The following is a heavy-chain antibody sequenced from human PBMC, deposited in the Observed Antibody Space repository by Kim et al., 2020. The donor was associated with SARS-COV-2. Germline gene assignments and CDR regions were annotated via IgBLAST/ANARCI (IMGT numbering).Heavy chain of an antibody. V-gene: IGHV3-11*03. Sequence: GGSLRLSCAASGFSFSDYYMSWIRQAPGKGLEWVSYISSSSSSTNYADSVKGRFTISRDNVKYSLSLQMNGLRAEDTAVYYCARFLFSGSLRSAAYFFDYWGQGTLVTVSS. CDR3: ARFLFSGSLRSAAYFFDY. D-gene: IGHD2-15*01. CDR2: ISSSSSST. J-gene: IGHJ4*02. CDR1: GFSFSDYY.